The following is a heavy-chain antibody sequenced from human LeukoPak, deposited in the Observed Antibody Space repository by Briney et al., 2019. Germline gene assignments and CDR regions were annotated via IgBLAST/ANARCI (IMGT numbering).Heavy chain of an antibody. V-gene: IGHV3-53*01. J-gene: IGHJ5*02. Sequence: GGSLRLSCAASGFTVSSNYMSWVRQAPGKGPEWVSVIYSGGTTYYADSVKGRFTISRDNSKNTLYLQMNSLIADDTAVYYCARDPTRGDYVWGSTWGQGTLVTVSS. CDR3: ARDPTRGDYVWGST. CDR2: IYSGGTT. D-gene: IGHD3-16*01. CDR1: GFTVSSNY.